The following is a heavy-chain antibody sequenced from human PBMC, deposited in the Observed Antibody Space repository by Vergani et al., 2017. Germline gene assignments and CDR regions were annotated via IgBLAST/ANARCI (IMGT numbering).Heavy chain of an antibody. Sequence: QVQLQQWGAGLLKPSETLSLTCAVYGGSFSGYYWSWIRQPPGKGLEWIGRVYTSGMTNYNPSLKSRVTILVDRSKSQLSLKLTSVTAADTAVYYCARQKDYYMDVWGKGATVTVS. CDR1: GGSFSGYY. V-gene: IGHV4-59*10. J-gene: IGHJ6*03. CDR3: ARQKDYYMDV. CDR2: VYTSGMT.